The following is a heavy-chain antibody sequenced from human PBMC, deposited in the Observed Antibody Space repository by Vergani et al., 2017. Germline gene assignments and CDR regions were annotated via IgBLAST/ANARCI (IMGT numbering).Heavy chain of an antibody. V-gene: IGHV4-34*01. D-gene: IGHD3-10*01. CDR2: INHSGST. J-gene: IGHJ4*02. Sequence: QVQLQQWGAGLLKPSETLSLTCAVYGGSFSGYYWSWIRQPPGKGLEWIGEINHSGSTNYNPSLKSRVTISVDTSKNQFSLKLSFVTAADTAVYYCARDRMKGYGSGSYYRGVFDYWGQGTLVTVSS. CDR1: GGSFSGYY. CDR3: ARDRMKGYGSGSYYRGVFDY.